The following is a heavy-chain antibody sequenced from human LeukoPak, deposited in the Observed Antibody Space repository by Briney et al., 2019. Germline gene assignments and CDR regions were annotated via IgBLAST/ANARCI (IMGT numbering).Heavy chain of an antibody. D-gene: IGHD4-17*01. Sequence: QAGGSLRLSCAASGFTFSTYWMSWVRQAPEKGLEWVANIKQDGSEKYYVDSVKGRFTISRDNAKNSLYLQMNSLRADDTAVYYCARENDYTDYGQDYNYYMDVWGNGTTVTVSS. J-gene: IGHJ6*03. CDR3: ARENDYTDYGQDYNYYMDV. CDR2: IKQDGSEK. V-gene: IGHV3-7*01. CDR1: GFTFSTYW.